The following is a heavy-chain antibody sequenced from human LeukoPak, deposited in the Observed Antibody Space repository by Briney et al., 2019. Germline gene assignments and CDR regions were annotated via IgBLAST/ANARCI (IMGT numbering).Heavy chain of an antibody. D-gene: IGHD6-13*01. V-gene: IGHV3-30*03. CDR2: ISYDGSNK. J-gene: IGHJ4*02. CDR1: GFTFSSYG. CDR3: ARATLAAAGDYYFGY. Sequence: GGSLRLSCAASGFTFSSYGMHWVRQAPGKGLEWVAVISYDGSNKYYADSVKGRFTISRDNSKNTLYLQMNSLRAEDTAVYYCARATLAAAGDYYFGYWGQGTLVTVSS.